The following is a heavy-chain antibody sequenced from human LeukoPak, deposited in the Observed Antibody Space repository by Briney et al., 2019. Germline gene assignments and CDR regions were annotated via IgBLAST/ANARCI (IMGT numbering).Heavy chain of an antibody. D-gene: IGHD3-3*01. CDR1: GLIFTNYF. Sequence: GGSLRLSCAASGLIFTNYFMSWVRQAPGKGLEWVASIKHDGSEKYYVDSVRGRFTISRDNTMNSLYLQMSSLRAEDTAVYYCATDRGWRTSGYYLYYFEYWGQGTLVTYSS. CDR3: ATDRGWRTSGYYLYYFEY. V-gene: IGHV3-7*01. CDR2: IKHDGSEK. J-gene: IGHJ4*02.